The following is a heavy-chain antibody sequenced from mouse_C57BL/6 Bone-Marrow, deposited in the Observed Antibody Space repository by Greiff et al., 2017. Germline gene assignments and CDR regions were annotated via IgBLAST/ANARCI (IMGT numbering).Heavy chain of an antibody. V-gene: IGHV1-64*01. CDR2: IHPNSGST. CDR3: AYEDDGAMDY. Sequence: QVQLQQPGAELVKPGASVKLSCKASGYTFTSYWMHWVKQRPGQGLEWIGMIHPNSGSTNYNEKFKSKATLTVDNSSSPAYMQLSSLTSEDSAVYYCAYEDDGAMDYWGQGTSVTVSS. D-gene: IGHD2-4*01. CDR1: GYTFTSYW. J-gene: IGHJ4*01.